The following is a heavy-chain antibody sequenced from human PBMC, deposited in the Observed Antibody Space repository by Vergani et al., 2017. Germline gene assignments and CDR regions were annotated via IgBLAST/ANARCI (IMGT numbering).Heavy chain of an antibody. V-gene: IGHV1-46*01. Sequence: QVQLVQSGAEVKKPGASVKVSCKASGYTFTSYYMHWVRQAPGQGLAWMGIINPSGGSTSYAQKFQGRVTMTRDTSTSTVYMELSSLRSDDTAVYYCARDLLVTVGYYYGMDVWGQGTTVTVSS. J-gene: IGHJ6*02. CDR1: GYTFTSYY. D-gene: IGHD5-18*01. CDR2: INPSGGST. CDR3: ARDLLVTVGYYYGMDV.